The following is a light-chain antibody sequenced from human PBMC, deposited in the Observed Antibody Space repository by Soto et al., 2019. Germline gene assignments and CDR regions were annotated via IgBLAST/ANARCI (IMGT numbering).Light chain of an antibody. Sequence: QSALTQPASVSGSPGQSITISRTGTSSDVGGYNYVSWYQQHPGKAPKLMIYEVSTRPSGVSNRFSGSKSGNTASLTISGRQAEDEADYYCTSFARSSTFVSGTGTKLTVL. CDR2: EVS. CDR1: SSDVGGYNY. CDR3: TSFARSSTFV. J-gene: IGLJ1*01. V-gene: IGLV2-14*01.